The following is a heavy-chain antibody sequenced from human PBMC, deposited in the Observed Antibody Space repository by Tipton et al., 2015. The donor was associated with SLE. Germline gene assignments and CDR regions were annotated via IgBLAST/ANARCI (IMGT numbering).Heavy chain of an antibody. CDR1: GGSFSGYY. D-gene: IGHD1-26*01. V-gene: IGHV4-59*01. CDR3: ARDRLGGPFDS. Sequence: LRLSCTVSGGSFSGYYWNWIRQPPGKGLEWIGYIYDSGTTNFNPSLKSRVIISEDTSKNQFSLKLSSVTAADTAVYYCARDRLGGPFDSWGQGTPVTVSS. J-gene: IGHJ4*02. CDR2: IYDSGTT.